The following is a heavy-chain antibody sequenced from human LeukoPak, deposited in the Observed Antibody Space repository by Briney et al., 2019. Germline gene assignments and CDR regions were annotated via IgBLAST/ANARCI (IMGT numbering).Heavy chain of an antibody. V-gene: IGHV4-38-2*02. CDR1: GYSISSGYY. Sequence: SETLSLTCTVSGYSISSGYYWGWIRQPPGKGLEWIGSIYYSGSTYYNPSLKSRVTISVDTSKNQFSLKLSSVTAADTAVYYCASPSLDPSGYYYAIDYWGQGTLVTVSS. J-gene: IGHJ4*02. D-gene: IGHD3-22*01. CDR3: ASPSLDPSGYYYAIDY. CDR2: IYYSGST.